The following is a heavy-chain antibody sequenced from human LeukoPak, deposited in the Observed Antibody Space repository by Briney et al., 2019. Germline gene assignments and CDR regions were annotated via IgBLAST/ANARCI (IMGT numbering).Heavy chain of an antibody. D-gene: IGHD3-10*01. V-gene: IGHV1-18*01. CDR2: ISAYNGNT. J-gene: IGHJ6*02. Sequence: ASVKVSCKASGYTFTSYGISWVRQAPGQGLEWMGWISAYNGNTNYAQKLQGRVTMTTDTSTSTAYMELRSLRSDDTAVYYCARDYYYGSGSYYNDLYYYYYYGMDVWGLGTTVTVSS. CDR1: GYTFTSYG. CDR3: ARDYYYGSGSYYNDLYYYYYYGMDV.